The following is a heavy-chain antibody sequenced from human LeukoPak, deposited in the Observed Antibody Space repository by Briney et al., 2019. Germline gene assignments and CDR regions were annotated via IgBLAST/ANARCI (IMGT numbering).Heavy chain of an antibody. Sequence: GGSLRLSCAASGFTFSYYSMNWVRQAQGKGLEWISYSNTDGTISYADSVKGRFTISRDNAENSLYLRMNSLRDGDTAVYFCVRDRDYAFDFWGQGTMVTVSS. V-gene: IGHV3-48*02. CDR3: VRDRDYAFDF. CDR1: GFTFSYYS. CDR2: SNTDGTI. J-gene: IGHJ3*01.